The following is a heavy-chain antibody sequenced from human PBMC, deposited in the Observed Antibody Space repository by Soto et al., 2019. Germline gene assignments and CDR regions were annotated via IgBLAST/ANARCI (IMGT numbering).Heavy chain of an antibody. CDR2: IIPIFGTA. V-gene: IGHV1-69*06. CDR3: TRGRDGYNRVADAFDI. Sequence: SVKVSCKASGGTFSSYTISWVRQAPGQGLEWMGGIIPIFGTANYAQKFQGRVTLTADKSTSTAYMELSSLRSEDTAVYYCTRGRDGYNRVADAFDIWGQGTTVTVSS. D-gene: IGHD5-12*01. J-gene: IGHJ3*02. CDR1: GGTFSSYT.